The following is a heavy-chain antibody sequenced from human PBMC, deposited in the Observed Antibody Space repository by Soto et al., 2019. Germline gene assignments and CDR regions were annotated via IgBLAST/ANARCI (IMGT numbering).Heavy chain of an antibody. Sequence: SETLSLTCTVSGGSISSSSYFWGWIRQPPGKGLEWIGSIYYSGSTYYNPSLKSRVTVSVDTSKNQFSLKLSSVTAADTVVYYCASRPSGVWFARWARGSLVTVSA. CDR1: GGSISSSSYF. CDR3: ASRPSGVWFAR. CDR2: IYYSGST. D-gene: IGHD1-26*01. V-gene: IGHV4-39*01. J-gene: IGHJ5*01.